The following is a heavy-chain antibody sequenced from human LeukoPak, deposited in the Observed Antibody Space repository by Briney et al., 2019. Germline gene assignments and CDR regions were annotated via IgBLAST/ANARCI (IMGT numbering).Heavy chain of an antibody. CDR3: ARHGAARPYYYYGMDV. CDR1: GGSISSSDYY. J-gene: IGHJ6*02. D-gene: IGHD6-6*01. Sequence: PSETLSLTCTVSGGSISSSDYYWSWIRQPPGKGLEWIGYIYYSGSTNYNPSLKSRVTISVDTSKNQFSLKLSSVTAADTAVYYCARHGAARPYYYYGMDVWGQGTTVTVSS. CDR2: IYYSGST. V-gene: IGHV4-61*05.